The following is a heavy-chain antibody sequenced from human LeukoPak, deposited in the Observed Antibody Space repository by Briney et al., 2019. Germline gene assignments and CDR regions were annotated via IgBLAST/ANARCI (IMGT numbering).Heavy chain of an antibody. V-gene: IGHV3-73*01. CDR3: TSTPAVGTPIDY. D-gene: IGHD2-15*01. CDR2: IRSKANSYAT. Sequence: GGSLRLSCAAYGFTFSGSAMHWVRQASGKGLEWVGRIRSKANSYATAYAASVKGRFTISRDDSKNTAYLQMNSLKTEDTAVYYCTSTPAVGTPIDYWGQGTLVTVSS. J-gene: IGHJ4*02. CDR1: GFTFSGSA.